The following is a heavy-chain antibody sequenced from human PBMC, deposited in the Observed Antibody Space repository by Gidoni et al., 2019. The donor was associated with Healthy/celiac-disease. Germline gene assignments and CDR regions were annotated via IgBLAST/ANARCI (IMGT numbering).Heavy chain of an antibody. Sequence: QLQLLQSGAEVKKPGSSVNVSCKASGGTCSSYAISRVRQAPGQGLEWMGGIIPIFGTANDAKKFQGRVTITADEATSTAYMELSRLRSEDTAVYYCAREGSSWYVGPNWFDPWGQGTLVTVSS. V-gene: IGHV1-69*01. CDR2: IIPIFGTA. D-gene: IGHD6-13*01. CDR1: GGTCSSYA. CDR3: AREGSSWYVGPNWFDP. J-gene: IGHJ5*02.